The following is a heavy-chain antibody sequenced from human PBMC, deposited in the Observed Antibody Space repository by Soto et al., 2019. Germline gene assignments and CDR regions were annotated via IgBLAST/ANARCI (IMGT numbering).Heavy chain of an antibody. CDR2: IIPIFGTA. V-gene: IGHV1-69*13. CDR1: GGTFSSYA. J-gene: IGHJ4*02. CDR3: ACDPCGGDCYLGY. Sequence: SVKFSCKASGGTFSSYAISWVRQAPGQGLEWMGGIIPIFGTANYAQKFQGRVTITADESTSTAYMELSSLRSEDTAVYYCACDPCGGDCYLGYWGQGTLVTVSS. D-gene: IGHD2-21*02.